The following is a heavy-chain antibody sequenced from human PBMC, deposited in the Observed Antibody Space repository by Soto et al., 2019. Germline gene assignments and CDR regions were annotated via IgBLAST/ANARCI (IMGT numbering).Heavy chain of an antibody. CDR3: ATYSGSYYVFGY. V-gene: IGHV1-8*01. CDR2: MNPNSGNT. CDR1: GYTFISND. D-gene: IGHD1-26*01. J-gene: IGHJ4*02. Sequence: QVQLVQSGAEVRKPGASVKVSCKASGYTFISNDINWVRQATGQGLEWMGWMNPNSGNTGYAQKFQGRVTLTRNTSISTAYMELSGLTSEDTAVYCCATYSGSYYVFGYWGQGTLVTVSS.